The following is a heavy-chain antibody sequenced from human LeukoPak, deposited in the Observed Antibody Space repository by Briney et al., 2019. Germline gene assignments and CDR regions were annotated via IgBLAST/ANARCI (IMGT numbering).Heavy chain of an antibody. CDR3: AREGPYWHLTG. V-gene: IGHV6-1*01. D-gene: IGHD2-8*02. J-gene: IGHJ4*02. CDR1: GDSVSNNSPA. CDR2: TYYRSKWYN. Sequence: SQTLSLTCAISGDSVSNNSPAWNWIRQSPSRGLEWLGRTYYRSKWYNDYAVSVKSRITINPDTSKNQFSLQLNSVTPEDTAVYYCAREGPYWHLTGWGQGTLVTVSS.